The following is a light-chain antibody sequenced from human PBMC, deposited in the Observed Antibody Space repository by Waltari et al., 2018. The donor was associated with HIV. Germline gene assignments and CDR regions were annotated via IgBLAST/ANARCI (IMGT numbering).Light chain of an antibody. CDR2: GAS. Sequence: EIVLTQSPGTLCLSPGERATLSCRASQSVSSSYLAWYQQKPGQAPRLLIYGASSRATGIPDRFRGSGSGTDFTLTISRLQPEDFAVYYCQQYGSSPLTFGGGTKVEIK. V-gene: IGKV3-20*01. CDR3: QQYGSSPLT. CDR1: QSVSSSY. J-gene: IGKJ4*01.